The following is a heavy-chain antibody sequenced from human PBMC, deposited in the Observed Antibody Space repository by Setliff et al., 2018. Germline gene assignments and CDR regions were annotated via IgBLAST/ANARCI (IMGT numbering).Heavy chain of an antibody. CDR1: GGSFSDYY. D-gene: IGHD1-26*01. CDR3: ARDNTIVGATDY. J-gene: IGHJ4*02. V-gene: IGHV4-34*01. Sequence: SETLSLTCTVYGGSFSDYYWGWIRQPPGKGLEWIAEINHSGSTNYNPSLKSRVTISADTSTNHFPLKLTSVTAADTAVYYCARDNTIVGATDYWGQGALVTVSS. CDR2: INHSGST.